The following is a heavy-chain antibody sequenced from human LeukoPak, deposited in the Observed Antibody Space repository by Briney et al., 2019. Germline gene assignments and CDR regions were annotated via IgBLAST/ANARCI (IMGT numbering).Heavy chain of an antibody. CDR2: ISAYNGNT. CDR1: GYTFSSYG. CDR3: ARMVAGRTITIEPLYYMDV. D-gene: IGHD3-9*01. J-gene: IGHJ6*03. V-gene: IGHV1-18*01. Sequence: ASVKVSCKASGYTFSSYGISWVRQAPGQGLEWMGWISAYNGNTNYAQKPQGRVTMTTDTSTSTAYMELRSLRSDDTAVYYCARMVAGRTITIEPLYYMDVWGKGTTVTVSS.